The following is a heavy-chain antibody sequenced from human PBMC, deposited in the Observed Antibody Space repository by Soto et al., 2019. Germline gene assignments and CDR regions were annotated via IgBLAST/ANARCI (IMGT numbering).Heavy chain of an antibody. V-gene: IGHV1-2*04. D-gene: IGHD3-22*01. Sequence: GASVKVSCKASGYTFTGYYMHWVRQAPGQGLEWMGWINPNSGGTNYAQKFQGWVTMTRDTSISTAYMELSRLRSDDTAVYYCARGEAGAYDSSGYLFDYWGQGTLVTVSS. J-gene: IGHJ4*02. CDR1: GYTFTGYY. CDR2: INPNSGGT. CDR3: ARGEAGAYDSSGYLFDY.